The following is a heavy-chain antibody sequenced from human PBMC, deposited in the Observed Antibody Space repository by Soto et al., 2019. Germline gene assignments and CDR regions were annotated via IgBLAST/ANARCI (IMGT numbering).Heavy chain of an antibody. V-gene: IGHV1-3*05. J-gene: IGHJ6*02. CDR2: INAGNGNT. CDR1: GYTFTSYA. CDR3: ARDRTGDV. Sequence: QVQLVQSGAEEKKPGASVKVSCKASGYTFTSYAMHWVRQAPGQRLEWMGWINAGNGNTKYSQKFQGRVTITRDTAASTAYMELSSVRSEDTAVYYCARDRTGDVWGQGTRVTVSS. D-gene: IGHD4-17*01.